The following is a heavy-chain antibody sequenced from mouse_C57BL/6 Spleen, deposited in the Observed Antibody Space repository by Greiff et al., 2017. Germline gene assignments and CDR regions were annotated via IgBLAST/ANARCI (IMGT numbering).Heavy chain of an antibody. V-gene: IGHV5-17*01. J-gene: IGHJ4*01. Sequence: DVKLVESGGGLVKPGGSLKLSCAASGFTFSDYGMHWVRQAPEKGLEWVAYISSGSSTIYYADTVKGRFTISRDNAKNTLFLQMTSLRSEDTAMYYCAREVTTVVANYAMDYWGQGTSVTVSS. CDR2: ISSGSSTI. CDR1: GFTFSDYG. D-gene: IGHD1-1*01. CDR3: AREVTTVVANYAMDY.